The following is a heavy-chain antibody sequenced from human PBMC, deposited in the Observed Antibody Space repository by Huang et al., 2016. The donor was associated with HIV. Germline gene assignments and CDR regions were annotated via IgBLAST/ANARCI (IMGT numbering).Heavy chain of an antibody. CDR2: ISASSGDT. J-gene: IGHJ3*02. Sequence: QIQLMQSGPELKQPGASVKVSCKASGYTFTSDGITWVRQAPGQGPEWRGWISASSGDTEYSHKFQGIVTLTTDTSTNIAHMELRSLRSDDTAKYYCARDPKYHRIGYYRQRRGIDIWGQGTMVIVSS. CDR3: ARDPKYHRIGYYRQRRGIDI. D-gene: IGHD3-22*01. V-gene: IGHV1-18*01. CDR1: GYTFTSDG.